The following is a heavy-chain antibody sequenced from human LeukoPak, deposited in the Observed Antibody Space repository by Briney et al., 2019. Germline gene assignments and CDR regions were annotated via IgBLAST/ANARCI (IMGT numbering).Heavy chain of an antibody. CDR1: GFTFSDYY. V-gene: IGHV3-11*06. CDR3: ARDRGDSCSGGSYYFTSDY. J-gene: IGHJ4*02. CDR2: ISSSRSYT. D-gene: IGHD2-15*01. Sequence: GGSLRLSCAASGFTFSDYYMSWIRQAPGKGLEWVSYISSSRSYTNYADSVKGRFTISRDNAKNPLYLQMNSLRAEDTAVYYCARDRGDSCSGGSYYFTSDYWGQGTLVTVSS.